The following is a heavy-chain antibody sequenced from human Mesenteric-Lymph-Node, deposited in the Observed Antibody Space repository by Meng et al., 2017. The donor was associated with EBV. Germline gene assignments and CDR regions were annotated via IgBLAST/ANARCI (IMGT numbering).Heavy chain of an antibody. CDR2: MNPSVGSA. J-gene: IGHJ4*02. CDR1: GYTFTANY. Sequence: QVGMVRSGAEVKKPGASVGVSCKASGYTFTANYMHWVRQAPGQGLEWMGIMNPSVGSASYAQKFQDRVTMTRDTSTTTVYMELNSLRSEDTAVYYCARVDCSGGSCYPDYWGQGTLVTVSS. CDR3: ARVDCSGGSCYPDY. D-gene: IGHD2-15*01. V-gene: IGHV1-46*01.